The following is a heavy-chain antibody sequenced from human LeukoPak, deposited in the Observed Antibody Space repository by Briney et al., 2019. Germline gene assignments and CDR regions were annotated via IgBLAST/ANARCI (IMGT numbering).Heavy chain of an antibody. CDR1: GFTFSSYA. Sequence: PGGSLRLSCAASGFTFSSYAMHWVRQAPGTGLKWEAVISYDGSNKYYADSVKGRFTISRDNSKNTLYLQMNSLRAEDTAVYFSAKAGYDILTGYYNGRWFDPWGQGTLVTVSS. CDR2: ISYDGSNK. J-gene: IGHJ5*02. CDR3: AKAGYDILTGYYNGRWFDP. V-gene: IGHV3-30*04. D-gene: IGHD3-9*01.